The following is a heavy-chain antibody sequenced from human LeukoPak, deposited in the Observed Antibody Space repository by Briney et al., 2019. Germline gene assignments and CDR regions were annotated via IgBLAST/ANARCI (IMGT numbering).Heavy chain of an antibody. CDR1: GDSIRSSY. CDR3: ARLEGPTYDYGDYGAFDI. Sequence: SSETLSLTCTVSGDSIRSSYWSWIRQPPGQGLEWIGDIHIGGITNYNPSLKSRVTLSVHLSNSQLSLNLRSVTPADTAVYFCARLEGPTYDYGDYGAFDIWGQGTAVTVSS. J-gene: IGHJ3*02. CDR2: IHIGGIT. V-gene: IGHV4-59*01. D-gene: IGHD4-17*01.